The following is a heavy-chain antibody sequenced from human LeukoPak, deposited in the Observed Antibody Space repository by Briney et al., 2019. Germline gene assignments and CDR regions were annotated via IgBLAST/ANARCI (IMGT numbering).Heavy chain of an antibody. CDR2: IKQDGSEK. CDR3: ARGRGRGAFDI. J-gene: IGHJ3*02. D-gene: IGHD3-10*01. Sequence: GGSLRLSCAASGFTFSHFGMNWVRQAPGKGLEWVANIKQDGSEKYYVDSVKGRFTISRDNAKNSLYLQMNSLRAEDTAVYYCARGRGRGAFDIWGQGTMVTVSS. CDR1: GFTFSHFG. V-gene: IGHV3-7*01.